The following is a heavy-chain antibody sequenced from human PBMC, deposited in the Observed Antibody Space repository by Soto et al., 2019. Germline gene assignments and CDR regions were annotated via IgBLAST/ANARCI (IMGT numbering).Heavy chain of an antibody. CDR1: GFTFSDYW. V-gene: IGHV3-7*05. CDR3: ARDGVAPGLYFDH. J-gene: IGHJ4*02. D-gene: IGHD6-13*01. CDR2: IKYDGREK. Sequence: EVQLVESGGGLVHPGGSLGLSCAASGFTFSDYWMNWVRQTPGKRLEWVASIKYDGREKNYVDSVKGRFTISRDNAKNSVYLQMASLRAEDTAVYYCARDGVAPGLYFDHWGQGTPVTVS.